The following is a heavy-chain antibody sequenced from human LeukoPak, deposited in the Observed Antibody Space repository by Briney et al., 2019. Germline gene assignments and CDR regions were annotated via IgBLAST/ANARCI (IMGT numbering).Heavy chain of an antibody. Sequence: PGGSLRLSCAASGFTFSSYGMHWVRQAPGKGLERVAVISYDGSNKYYADSVKGRFTISRDNSKNTLYLQMNSLRAEDTAVYYCAKRERSGWLFDYWGQGTLVTVSS. J-gene: IGHJ4*02. D-gene: IGHD6-19*01. CDR3: AKRERSGWLFDY. V-gene: IGHV3-30*18. CDR1: GFTFSSYG. CDR2: ISYDGSNK.